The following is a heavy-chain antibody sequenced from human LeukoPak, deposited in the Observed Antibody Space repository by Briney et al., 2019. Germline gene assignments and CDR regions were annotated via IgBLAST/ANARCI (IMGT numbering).Heavy chain of an antibody. CDR1: GDSVSSNSAA. CDR2: TSCRSQCYS. J-gene: IGHJ3*02. D-gene: IGHD4-11*01. V-gene: IGHV6-1*01. Sequence: SQTLSLTCAISGDSVSSNSAAWNWIRQSPSRGLEWLGRTSCRSQCYSDYALSIKSRITVSADTSKNQFSLQLNSVTPEDTAVYYCARGQYTAFDIWGQGTMVTVSS. CDR3: ARGQYTAFDI.